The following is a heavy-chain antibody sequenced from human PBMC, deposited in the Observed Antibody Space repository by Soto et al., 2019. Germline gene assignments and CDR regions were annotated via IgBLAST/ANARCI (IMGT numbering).Heavy chain of an antibody. D-gene: IGHD5-18*01. V-gene: IGHV1-69*13. J-gene: IGHJ6*02. Sequence: SVKVSCKASGGTFSSYAISWVRQAPGQGLEWMGGIIPIFGTANYAQRFQGRVTITADESTSTAYMELSSLRSEDTAVYYCARSTGGYSYGYYYYYGMDAWGQGTTVTVSS. CDR2: IIPIFGTA. CDR1: GGTFSSYA. CDR3: ARSTGGYSYGYYYYYGMDA.